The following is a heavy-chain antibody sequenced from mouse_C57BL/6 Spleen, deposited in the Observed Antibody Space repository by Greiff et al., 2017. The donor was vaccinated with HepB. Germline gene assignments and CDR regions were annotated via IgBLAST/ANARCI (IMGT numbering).Heavy chain of an antibody. Sequence: EVMLVESGGGLVKPGGSLKLSCAASGFTFSSYAMSWVRQTPEKRLEWVATISDGGSYTYYPDNVKGRFTISRDNAKNNLYLQMSHLKSEDTAMYYCARDQDDYPLDYWGQGTTLTVSS. CDR3: ARDQDDYPLDY. D-gene: IGHD2-4*01. J-gene: IGHJ2*01. V-gene: IGHV5-4*01. CDR2: ISDGGSYT. CDR1: GFTFSSYA.